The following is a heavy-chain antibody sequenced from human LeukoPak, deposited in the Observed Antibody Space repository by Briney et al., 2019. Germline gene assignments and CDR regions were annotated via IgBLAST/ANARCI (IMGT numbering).Heavy chain of an antibody. Sequence: GESLKISCQASGYSFTSYWIGWVRQMPGKGLEWMGLIHPGDSDTRYSPSFQGQVTISADKSITTAHLQRNSLKASDTAMYYCARLGYCSNGVCSNLDYWGQGTLVTVSS. CDR3: ARLGYCSNGVCSNLDY. J-gene: IGHJ4*02. V-gene: IGHV5-51*01. CDR1: GYSFTSYW. CDR2: IHPGDSDT. D-gene: IGHD2-8*01.